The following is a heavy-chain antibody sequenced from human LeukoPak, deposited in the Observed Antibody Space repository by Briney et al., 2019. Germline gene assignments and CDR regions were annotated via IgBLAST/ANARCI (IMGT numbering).Heavy chain of an antibody. J-gene: IGHJ3*02. V-gene: IGHV4-59*01. CDR1: GGSISSYY. CDR3: ARLALWSPFDAFDI. CDR2: IYYSGST. Sequence: PSETLSPTCTVSGGSISSYYWSWIRQPPGKGLEWIGYIYYSGSTNYNPSLKSRVTISVDTSKNQFSLKLSSVTAADTAVYYCARLALWSPFDAFDIWGQGTMVTVSS. D-gene: IGHD5-18*01.